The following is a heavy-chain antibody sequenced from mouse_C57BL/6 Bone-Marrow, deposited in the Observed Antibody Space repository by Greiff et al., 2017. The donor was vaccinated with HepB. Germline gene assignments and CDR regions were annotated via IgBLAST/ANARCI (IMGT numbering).Heavy chain of an antibody. Sequence: VKLVESGAELARPGASVKLSCKASGYTFTSYGISWVKQRTGQGLEWIGEIYPRSGNTYDNEKFKGKATLTADKSSSTAYMELRSLTSEDSAVYFCARGYGSSYWYFDVWGTGTTVTVSS. CDR3: ARGYGSSYWYFDV. V-gene: IGHV1-81*01. CDR2: IYPRSGNT. CDR1: GYTFTSYG. D-gene: IGHD1-1*01. J-gene: IGHJ1*03.